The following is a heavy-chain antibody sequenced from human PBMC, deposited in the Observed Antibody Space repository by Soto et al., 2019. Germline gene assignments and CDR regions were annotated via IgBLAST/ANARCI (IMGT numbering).Heavy chain of an antibody. J-gene: IGHJ4*02. CDR3: ARGSHYYDSSGYYWDY. CDR1: GGSISSYY. V-gene: IGHV4-59*01. Sequence: SETLSLTCTVSGGSISSYYWSWIRQPPGKGLEWIGYIYYSGSTNYNPSLKSRVTISVDTSKNQFSLKLSSVTAADTAVYYCARGSHYYDSSGYYWDYRGPGTLVTVS. CDR2: IYYSGST. D-gene: IGHD3-22*01.